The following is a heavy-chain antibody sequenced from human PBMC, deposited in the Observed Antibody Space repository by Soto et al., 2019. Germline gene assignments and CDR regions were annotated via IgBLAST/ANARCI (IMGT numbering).Heavy chain of an antibody. V-gene: IGHV3-33*01. CDR1: GFTFSSYG. D-gene: IGHD6-19*01. CDR2: IWYDGSNK. CDR3: GGGEYSSGWWGGGDV. J-gene: IGHJ4*02. Sequence: QVQLVESGGGVVQPGRSLRLSCAASGFTFSSYGMHWVRQAPGKGLEWVAVIWYDGSNKYYADSVKGRFTISRDNSKNTPDLRRISRMAEDTAVDYCGGGEYSSGWWGGGDVWGQGTLVTVSS.